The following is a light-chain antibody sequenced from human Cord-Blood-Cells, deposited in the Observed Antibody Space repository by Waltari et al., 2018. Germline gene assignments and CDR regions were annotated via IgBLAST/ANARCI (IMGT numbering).Light chain of an antibody. J-gene: IGLJ7*01. CDR3: SSYTSSSTAV. CDR2: DVS. Sequence: QSALTQPASVSGSPGQSITISCTGTSSAVGGYNYVSWYQQHPGKAPKLMIYDVSNRPSGVSNRFSGSKSGNTASLTISGLQAEDEADYYCSSYTSSSTAVFGGGTQLTVL. CDR1: SSAVGGYNY. V-gene: IGLV2-14*01.